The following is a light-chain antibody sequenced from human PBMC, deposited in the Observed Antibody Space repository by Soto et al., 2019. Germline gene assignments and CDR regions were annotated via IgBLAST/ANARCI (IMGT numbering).Light chain of an antibody. V-gene: IGLV2-8*01. CDR3: SSYAGSNNLV. J-gene: IGLJ3*02. CDR2: EVA. Sequence: QSALTQPASVSGSPGQSITISCSGSGSDIGTYNFVSWYQHHPGRAPKLIISEVANRPSGVSDRFSGSKSGNTASLTVSGLQAEDEADYYCSSYAGSNNLVFGGGTKLTVL. CDR1: GSDIGTYNF.